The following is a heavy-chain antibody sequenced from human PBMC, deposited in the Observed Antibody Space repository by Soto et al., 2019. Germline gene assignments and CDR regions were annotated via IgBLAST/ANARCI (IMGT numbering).Heavy chain of an antibody. Sequence: PGGSLRLSCAASGFTFSSYGMHWVRQAPGKGLEWVAVISYDGSNKYYADSVKGRFTISRDNSKNTLYLQMNSLRAEDTAVYYCGKKAERGGSGSYYSDYWGQGTLVTVSS. J-gene: IGHJ4*02. D-gene: IGHD3-10*01. CDR3: GKKAERGGSGSYYSDY. CDR2: ISYDGSNK. CDR1: GFTFSSYG. V-gene: IGHV3-30*18.